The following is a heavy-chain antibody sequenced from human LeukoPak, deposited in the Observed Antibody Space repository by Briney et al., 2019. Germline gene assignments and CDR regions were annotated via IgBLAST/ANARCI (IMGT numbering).Heavy chain of an antibody. J-gene: IGHJ4*02. D-gene: IGHD4-23*01. Sequence: KASETLSLTCTVSGGSISSSSYYWGWIRQPPGKGLEWIGSTYYSGSTYYNPSLKSRVTISVDTSKNPFSLKLSSVAAADTAVYYCARHFPDYGGNPYYFDYWGQGTLVTVSS. V-gene: IGHV4-39*01. CDR2: TYYSGST. CDR1: GGSISSSSYY. CDR3: ARHFPDYGGNPYYFDY.